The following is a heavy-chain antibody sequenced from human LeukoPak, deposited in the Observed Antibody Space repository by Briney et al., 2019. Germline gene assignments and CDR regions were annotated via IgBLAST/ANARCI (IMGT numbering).Heavy chain of an antibody. CDR2: IKQDGSEK. V-gene: IGHV3-7*01. J-gene: IGHJ4*02. CDR3: ARGSTYYDFWSGYYSN. D-gene: IGHD3-3*01. CDR1: GFTFSSYW. Sequence: GGSLRLSRAASGFTFSSYWMSWVRQAPGKGLEWVANIKQDGSEKYYVDSVKGRFTISRDNAKNSLYLQMNSLRAEDTAVYYCARGSTYYDFWSGYYSNWGQGALVTVSS.